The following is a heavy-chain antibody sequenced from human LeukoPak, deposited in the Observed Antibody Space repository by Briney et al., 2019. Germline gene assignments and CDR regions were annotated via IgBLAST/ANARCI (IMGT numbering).Heavy chain of an antibody. CDR2: ITSSSSTI. CDR1: RFTFSTYS. D-gene: IGHD1-26*01. CDR3: ARGESYYYYGMDV. Sequence: GGSLRLSCAASRFTFSTYSMTWVRQAPGKGLEWVSYITSSSSTIYYADSVKGRFTISRDNAKNSLYLQMNSLRAEDTAVYYCARGESYYYYGMDVWGQGTTVTVSS. V-gene: IGHV3-48*01. J-gene: IGHJ6*02.